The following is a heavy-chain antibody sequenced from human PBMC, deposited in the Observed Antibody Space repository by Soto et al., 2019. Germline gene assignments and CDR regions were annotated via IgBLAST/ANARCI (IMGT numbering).Heavy chain of an antibody. CDR1: GGSISSSAYY. J-gene: IGHJ4*02. Sequence: QLHLQESGPGLLKPSETLSLTCTVSGGSISSSAYYCGWIRQPPGKRLEWIASISYSGSTYYNPSLKSRVTISVDTSKNQFSLKLRSMTAADTAVYYCARQVEVTYFDYWGQGTLVTVSS. CDR2: ISYSGST. V-gene: IGHV4-39*01. D-gene: IGHD1-1*01. CDR3: ARQVEVTYFDY.